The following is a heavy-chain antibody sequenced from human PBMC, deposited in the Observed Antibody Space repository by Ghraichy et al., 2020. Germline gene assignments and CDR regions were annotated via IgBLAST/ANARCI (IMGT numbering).Heavy chain of an antibody. CDR1: GGSISSGGYY. V-gene: IGHV4-31*03. CDR3: ARGPHYYDTSGPTDY. Sequence: PLNISCTVSGGSISSGGYYWSWIRQHPGKGLEWIGYIYFSGSTYYNPSLKSRVTISVDTSKNQFSLKLSSVTAADTAVYYCARGPHYYDTSGPTDYWGQGTLVTVSS. CDR2: IYFSGST. J-gene: IGHJ4*02. D-gene: IGHD3-22*01.